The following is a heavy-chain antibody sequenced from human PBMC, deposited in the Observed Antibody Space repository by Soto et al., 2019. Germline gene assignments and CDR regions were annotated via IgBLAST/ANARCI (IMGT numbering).Heavy chain of an antibody. CDR3: AKGLAAAGYYYYGMDV. D-gene: IGHD6-13*01. J-gene: IGHJ6*02. CDR2: ISYDGSNK. Sequence: QPGGSLRLSCAASGFTFSSYGMHWVRQAPGKGLEWVAVISYDGSNKYYADSVKGRFTISRDNSKNTLYLQMNSLRAEDTAVYYCAKGLAAAGYYYYGMDVWGQGTKVTVSS. V-gene: IGHV3-30*18. CDR1: GFTFSSYG.